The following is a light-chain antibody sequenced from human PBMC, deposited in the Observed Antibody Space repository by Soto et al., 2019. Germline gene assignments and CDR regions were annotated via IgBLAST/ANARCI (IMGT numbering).Light chain of an antibody. Sequence: DIVLTQSPGTLSLSPGERATLSCRPGHSLSGNSLVWYQQKSGQTPRFLIYDASSRATGIPDRFSGSGSGTDFTLTISRLEPEDSAVYFCQQYDTSPTFGQVTKVEIK. V-gene: IGKV3-20*01. CDR2: DAS. CDR3: QQYDTSPT. J-gene: IGKJ1*01. CDR1: HSLSGNS.